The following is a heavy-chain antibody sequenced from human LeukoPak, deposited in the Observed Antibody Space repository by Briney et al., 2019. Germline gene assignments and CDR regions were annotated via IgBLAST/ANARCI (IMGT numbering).Heavy chain of an antibody. Sequence: SETLSLTCTVSGGSINSYYWSWIRQPPGRGLEWIGYIYYSGSTNYNPSLKSRVTISVDTSKTQFSLKLSSVTAADTAVYYCARGHSTSSVHSWGQGTLVTVSS. CDR2: IYYSGST. J-gene: IGHJ4*02. V-gene: IGHV4-59*01. CDR3: ARGHSTSSVHS. D-gene: IGHD6-6*01. CDR1: GGSINSYY.